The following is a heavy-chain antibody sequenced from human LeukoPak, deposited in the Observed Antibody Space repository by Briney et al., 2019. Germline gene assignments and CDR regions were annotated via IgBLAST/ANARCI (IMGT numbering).Heavy chain of an antibody. J-gene: IGHJ6*03. CDR1: GGSISSYY. D-gene: IGHD3-3*01. CDR3: ARGNVTYYDFWSGYSVKNYMDV. CDR2: IYYSGST. Sequence: KPSETLSLTCTVSGGSISSYYWSWIRQPPGKGLEWIGYIYYSGSTNYNPSLKSRLTISVDTSKNQFSLKLSSVTAADTAVYYCARGNVTYYDFWSGYSVKNYMDVWGKGTTVTVSS. V-gene: IGHV4-59*01.